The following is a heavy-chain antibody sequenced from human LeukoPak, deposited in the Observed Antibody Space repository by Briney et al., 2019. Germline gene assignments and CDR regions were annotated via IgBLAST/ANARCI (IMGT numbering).Heavy chain of an antibody. CDR2: IYPGDSDT. J-gene: IGHJ4*02. CDR3: ARRIRYSSGWTFDY. CDR1: GYSFTSYW. Sequence: GESLKISFKGSGYSFTSYWIGWVRQMPGKGLEWTGIIYPGDSDTRYSPSLQGQVTISADKSISTAYLQWSSLKASDTAMYYCARRIRYSSGWTFDYWGQGTLVTVSS. V-gene: IGHV5-51*01. D-gene: IGHD6-19*01.